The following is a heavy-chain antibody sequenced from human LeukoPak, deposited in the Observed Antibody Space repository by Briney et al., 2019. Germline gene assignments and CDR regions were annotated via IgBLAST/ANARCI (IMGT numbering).Heavy chain of an antibody. CDR3: AKGYGYYYYGMDV. Sequence: GSLSLSCAASGFAFSTYAMSWVRQAPGKGLEWVSAISGSGGSTYYADSVKGRFTISRDNSKNTLYLQMNSLRAEDTAVYYCAKGYGYYYYGMDVWGQRTTVTVSS. D-gene: IGHD1-1*01. CDR1: GFAFSTYA. CDR2: ISGSGGST. V-gene: IGHV3-23*01. J-gene: IGHJ6*02.